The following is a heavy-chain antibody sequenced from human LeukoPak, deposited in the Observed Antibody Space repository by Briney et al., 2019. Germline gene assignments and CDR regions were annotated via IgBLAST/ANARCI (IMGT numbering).Heavy chain of an antibody. D-gene: IGHD2-2*01. Sequence: GGSLRLSCAASGFTFSSYSMNWVRQAPGKGLEWVSYISSSSSTIYYADSVKGRFTISRDNAKNSLYLQMNSLRAEDTAVYYCARGYCTSTSCLPIGFDYWGQGTLVTVSS. V-gene: IGHV3-48*01. CDR1: GFTFSSYS. CDR3: ARGYCTSTSCLPIGFDY. J-gene: IGHJ4*02. CDR2: ISSSSSTI.